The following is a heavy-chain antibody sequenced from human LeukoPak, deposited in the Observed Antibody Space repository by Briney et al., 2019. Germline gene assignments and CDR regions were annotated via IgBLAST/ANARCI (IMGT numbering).Heavy chain of an antibody. CDR1: GGTFSSYA. J-gene: IGHJ4*02. Sequence: SVKVSCKASGGTFSSYAISWVRQAPGQGLEWMGGIIPIFGTANYAQKFQGRVTITADKSTSTAYMELSSLRSEDTAVHYCARENGCSSGWYVYYFDYWGQGTLVTVSS. CDR2: IIPIFGTA. V-gene: IGHV1-69*06. CDR3: ARENGCSSGWYVYYFDY. D-gene: IGHD6-19*01.